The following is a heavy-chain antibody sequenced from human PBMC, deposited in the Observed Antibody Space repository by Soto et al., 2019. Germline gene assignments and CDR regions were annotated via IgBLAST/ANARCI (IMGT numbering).Heavy chain of an antibody. CDR3: ARGEKSIMITFGGVTPEGLDV. D-gene: IGHD3-16*01. CDR1: GFTFSSYS. V-gene: IGHV3-48*01. Sequence: GGSLRLSCAASGFTFSSYSMNWVRQAPGKGLEWVSYISSSSSTIYYADSVKGRFTISRDNAKNSLYLQMNSLRAEDTAVYYCARGEKSIMITFGGVTPEGLDVWGKGTTVTVSS. CDR2: ISSSSSTI. J-gene: IGHJ6*04.